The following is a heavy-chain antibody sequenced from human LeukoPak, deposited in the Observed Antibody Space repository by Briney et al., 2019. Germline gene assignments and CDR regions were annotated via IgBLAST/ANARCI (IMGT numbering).Heavy chain of an antibody. CDR2: IYSGGST. CDR3: AKDRGYWSGSVYYYYGMDV. V-gene: IGHV3-53*01. CDR1: GFTVSSNY. J-gene: IGHJ6*02. D-gene: IGHD3-3*01. Sequence: PGGSLRLSCAASGFTVSSNYMSWVRQAPGKGLEWVSVIYSGGSTYYADSVKGRFTISRDNSKNTLYLQMNSLRAEDTAVYYCAKDRGYWSGSVYYYYGMDVWGQGTTVTVSS.